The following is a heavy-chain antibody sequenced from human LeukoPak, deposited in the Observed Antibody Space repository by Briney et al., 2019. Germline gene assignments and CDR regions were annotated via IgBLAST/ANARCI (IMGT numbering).Heavy chain of an antibody. CDR2: IWYDGSNK. J-gene: IGHJ4*02. V-gene: IGHV3-33*01. CDR1: GFTFSSYG. CDR3: ARGARYFDWLLPDYYFDY. D-gene: IGHD3-9*01. Sequence: GGSLRLSCAASGFTFSSYGMHWVRQAPGKGLEWVAVIWYDGSNKYYADSVKGRFTISRDNSKNTLYLQMHSLRAEDTAVYYCARGARYFDWLLPDYYFDYWGQGTLVTVSS.